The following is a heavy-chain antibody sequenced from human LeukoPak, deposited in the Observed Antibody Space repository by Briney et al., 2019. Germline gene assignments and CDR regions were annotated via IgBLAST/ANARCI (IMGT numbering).Heavy chain of an antibody. CDR1: GFTFSAYA. V-gene: IGHV3-23*01. J-gene: IGHJ3*02. CDR3: ARDYAVGESFDI. Sequence: GGSLRLSCAASGFTFSAYAMSWVRQAPGKGLEWVSAIPGTGDSTYYADSVKGRFTISRDNAKNTLYLQMNSLRAEDTAVYYCARDYAVGESFDIWGQGTLVTVSS. D-gene: IGHD3-16*01. CDR2: IPGTGDST.